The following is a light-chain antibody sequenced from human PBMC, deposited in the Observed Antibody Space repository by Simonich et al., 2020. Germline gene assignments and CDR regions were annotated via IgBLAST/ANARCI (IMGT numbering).Light chain of an antibody. Sequence: DIVMTQSPDSLAVSLGERATINCKSSQSVLYSSNNKNYLAWYQQKPGQPPKLLIYCASTRESGVPDRFIGSGSGTDFTLTISSLQAEDVAVYYCQQYYSTPLTFGGGTKVEIK. V-gene: IGKV4-1*01. J-gene: IGKJ4*01. CDR1: QSVLYSSNNKNY. CDR2: CAS. CDR3: QQYYSTPLT.